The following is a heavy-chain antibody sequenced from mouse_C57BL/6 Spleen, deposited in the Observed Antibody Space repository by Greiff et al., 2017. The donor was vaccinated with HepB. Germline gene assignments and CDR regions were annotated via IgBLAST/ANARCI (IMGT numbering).Heavy chain of an antibody. J-gene: IGHJ1*03. CDR1: GFTFSDFY. D-gene: IGHD1-1*01. V-gene: IGHV7-1*01. CDR3: ARDASYYYGSHWYFDV. CDR2: SRNKANDYTT. Sequence: EVKVVESGGGLVQSGRSLRLSCATSGFTFSDFYMEWVRQAPGKGLEWIAASRNKANDYTTEYSASVKGRFIVSRDTSPSILYLQMNALRAEDTAMYYCARDASYYYGSHWYFDVWGKGTTVTVSS.